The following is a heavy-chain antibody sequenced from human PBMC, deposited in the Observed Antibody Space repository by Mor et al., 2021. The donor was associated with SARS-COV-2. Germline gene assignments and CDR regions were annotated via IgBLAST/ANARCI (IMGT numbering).Heavy chain of an antibody. J-gene: IGHJ3*02. CDR3: ARARRHGSSGLEI. Sequence: YGDSVKGRFTISRDNAKNSLYLQMNSLRAEDTAVYYCARARRHGSSGLEIWGQGTMVTVSS. D-gene: IGHD1-26*01. V-gene: IGHV3-7*01.